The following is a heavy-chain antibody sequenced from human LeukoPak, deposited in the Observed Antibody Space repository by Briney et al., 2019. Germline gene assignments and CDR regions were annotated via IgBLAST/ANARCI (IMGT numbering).Heavy chain of an antibody. V-gene: IGHV3-7*01. CDR2: IKQDGSEK. CDR1: GFTFSSYW. CDR3: ARGGYSYGYGLDY. Sequence: GGSLRLSRAASGFTFSSYWMSWVRQAPGRGLEWVANIKQDGSEKYYVDSVKGRFTISRDNAKNSLYLQMNSLRAEDTAVYYCARGGYSYGYGLDYWGQGTLVTVSS. D-gene: IGHD5-18*01. J-gene: IGHJ4*02.